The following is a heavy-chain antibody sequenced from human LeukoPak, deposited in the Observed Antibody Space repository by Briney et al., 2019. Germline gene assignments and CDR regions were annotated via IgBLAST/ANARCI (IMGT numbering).Heavy chain of an antibody. J-gene: IGHJ4*02. V-gene: IGHV4-59*07. D-gene: IGHD3-22*01. CDR3: ARARYDSSGYRFDY. Sequence: SDTLSLTCTVSGGSISSYYWSWIRQPPGKGLEWIGYIYYSGSTNYNPSLKSRVTISVDTSKNQFSLKLSSVTAADTAVYYCARARYDSSGYRFDYWGQGTLVTVSS. CDR2: IYYSGST. CDR1: GGSISSYY.